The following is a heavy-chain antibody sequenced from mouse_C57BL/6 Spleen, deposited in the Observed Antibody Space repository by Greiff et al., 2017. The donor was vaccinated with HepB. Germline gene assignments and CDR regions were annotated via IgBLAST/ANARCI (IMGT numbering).Heavy chain of an antibody. Sequence: VQLQQSGAELVRPGASVTLSCKASGYTFTDYEMHWVKQTPVHGLEWIGAIDPETGGTAYNQKFKGKAILTADKSSSTAYMELRSLTSEDSAVYYCTIFITTVVGYAMDYWGQGTSVTVSS. J-gene: IGHJ4*01. CDR3: TIFITTVVGYAMDY. D-gene: IGHD1-1*01. CDR2: IDPETGGT. CDR1: GYTFTDYE. V-gene: IGHV1-15*01.